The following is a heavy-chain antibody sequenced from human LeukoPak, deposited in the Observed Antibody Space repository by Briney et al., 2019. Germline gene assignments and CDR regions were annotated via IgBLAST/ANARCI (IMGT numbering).Heavy chain of an antibody. CDR3: ASRVSDYGSGSFESDAFDI. D-gene: IGHD3-10*01. Sequence: ASVKVSCKASGYTFTSYGISWVRQAPGQGLEWMGWISAYNGNTNYAQKLQGRVTMTTDTSTSTAYMELRSLRSDDTAVYYCASRVSDYGSGSFESDAFDIWGQGTMVTVSS. CDR2: ISAYNGNT. V-gene: IGHV1-18*01. CDR1: GYTFTSYG. J-gene: IGHJ3*02.